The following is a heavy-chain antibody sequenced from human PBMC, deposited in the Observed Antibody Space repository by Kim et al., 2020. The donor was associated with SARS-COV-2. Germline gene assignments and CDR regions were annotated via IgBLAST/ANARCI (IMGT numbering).Heavy chain of an antibody. CDR2: IIPIFGTA. CDR1: GGTFSSYA. CDR3: ARNGRELVRDYYYGMDV. J-gene: IGHJ6*02. Sequence: SVKVSCKASGGTFSSYAISWVRQAPGQGLEWMGGIIPIFGTANYAQKFQGRVTITADESTSTAYMELSSLRSEDTAVYYCARNGRELVRDYYYGMDVWGQGTTVTVSS. V-gene: IGHV1-69*13. D-gene: IGHD6-6*01.